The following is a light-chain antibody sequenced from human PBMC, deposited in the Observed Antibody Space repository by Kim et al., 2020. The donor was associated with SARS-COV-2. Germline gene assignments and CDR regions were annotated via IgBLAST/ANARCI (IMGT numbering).Light chain of an antibody. CDR3: QQYHNLPIT. J-gene: IGKJ5*01. CDR1: QDISNY. CDR2: DAS. V-gene: IGKV1-33*01. Sequence: EIQLTQSPHSLPASIGDRVTISCQASQDISNYSNWYQQKPGQVPRALIFDASNLATGVPSRFSAGGSGTTFTFTISSLQPEDIATYYCQQYHNLPITFGQGTRLEIK.